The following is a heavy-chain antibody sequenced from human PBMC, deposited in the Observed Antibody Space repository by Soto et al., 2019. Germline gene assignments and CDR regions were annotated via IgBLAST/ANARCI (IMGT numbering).Heavy chain of an antibody. CDR3: SFAPNWTYHMTRY. D-gene: IGHD2-2*01. CDR2: IVPMKGSP. Sequence: QVKLVQSGAEVKKPGSSVRVSCKASGGMFYSSSINWVRQAPGQGLEWMGGIVPMKGSPKYAQEFLGRFTIAADASATTGYMDMSGLKSEDTAVYYCSFAPNWTYHMTRYWCRGPQVTVAS. V-gene: IGHV1-69*01. CDR1: GGMFYSSS. J-gene: IGHJ4*02.